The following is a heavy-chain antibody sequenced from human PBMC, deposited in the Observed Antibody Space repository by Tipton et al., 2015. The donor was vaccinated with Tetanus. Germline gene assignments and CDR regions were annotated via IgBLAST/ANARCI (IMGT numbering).Heavy chain of an antibody. D-gene: IGHD6-19*01. Sequence: GSLRLSCVGSGFLFRGYAMIWVRQAPGKGLEWVSSISHFGQTYYADSVKGRFTISRDDSKSTVYVEMNSLRAEDTAVYYCANGFFGYSSGLNEGGLVAWGQGTLVTVSS. CDR3: ANGFFGYSSGLNEGGLVA. J-gene: IGHJ4*02. CDR1: GFLFRGYA. V-gene: IGHV3-23*01. CDR2: ISHFGQT.